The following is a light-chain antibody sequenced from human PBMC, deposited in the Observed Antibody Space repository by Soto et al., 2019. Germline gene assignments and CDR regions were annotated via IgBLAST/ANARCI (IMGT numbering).Light chain of an antibody. J-gene: IGKJ1*01. CDR2: DAS. Sequence: DIQMTQSPSTPSASVGDRVTITCRASQSISSWLAWYQQKPGKAPKLLIYDASSLESGVPSRFRGSGSGTEFTLTISSLQPDDFATYYGQQYNSYSTFGQGTKVEIK. CDR3: QQYNSYST. CDR1: QSISSW. V-gene: IGKV1-5*01.